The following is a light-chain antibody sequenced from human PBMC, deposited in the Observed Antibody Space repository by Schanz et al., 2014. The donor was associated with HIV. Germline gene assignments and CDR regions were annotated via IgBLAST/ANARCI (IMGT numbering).Light chain of an antibody. J-gene: IGKJ4*01. CDR2: GGS. V-gene: IGKV3-20*01. CDR1: QSVGSNW. CDR3: QHYGDSRGT. Sequence: ETVLTQSPDTLSLSPGESATLSCRASQSVGSNWLAWYQQKPGQAPRLLIYGGSKRATGIPDRFSGSGSETDFTLTISGLEPEDFAVYYCQHYGDSRGTFGGGTEVDIK.